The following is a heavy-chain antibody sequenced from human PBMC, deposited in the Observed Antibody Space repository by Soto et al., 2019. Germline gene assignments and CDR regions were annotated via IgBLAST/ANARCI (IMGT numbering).Heavy chain of an antibody. V-gene: IGHV3-48*02. CDR2: ISSSSSTI. J-gene: IGHJ4*02. CDR3: ARMGGVTRYCTNGVCYNYFDY. Sequence: EVPLVESGGGLVQPGGSLRLSCAASGFTFSSYSMNWVRQAPGKGLEWVSYISSSSSTIYYADSVKGRFTISRDNAKTSLYLQMNSLRDEDTAVYYCARMGGVTRYCTNGVCYNYFDYWGQGTLVTVSS. D-gene: IGHD2-8*01. CDR1: GFTFSSYS.